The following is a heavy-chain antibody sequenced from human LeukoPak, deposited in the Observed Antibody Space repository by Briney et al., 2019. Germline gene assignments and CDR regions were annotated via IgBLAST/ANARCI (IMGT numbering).Heavy chain of an antibody. D-gene: IGHD5-12*01. CDR1: GFTFSKAW. CDR3: TTPKYSGYDFYF. CDR2: IKSKTDGGTT. J-gene: IGHJ4*02. V-gene: IGHV3-15*07. Sequence: PGGSLRLSCAASGFTFSKAWMYWVRQAPGKGLEWVGRIKSKTDGGTTDYAAPVKGRFTISRDDSKNPLFLQMNSLKTEDTATYYCTTPKYSGYDFYFWGQGTLVTVSS.